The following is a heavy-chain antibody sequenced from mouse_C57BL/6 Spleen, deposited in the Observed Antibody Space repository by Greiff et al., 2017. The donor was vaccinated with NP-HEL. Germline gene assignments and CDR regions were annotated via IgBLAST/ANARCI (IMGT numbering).Heavy chain of an antibody. CDR3: ERPGPYYFDY. Sequence: VQLQQPGAELVKPGASVKLSCKASGYTFTSYWMHWVKQRPGQGLEWIGMIHPNSGSTNYNEKFKSKATLTVDKSSSTAYMQLSSLTSEDSAVYYCERPGPYYFDYWGQGTTLTVSS. CDR2: IHPNSGST. CDR1: GYTFTSYW. J-gene: IGHJ2*01. V-gene: IGHV1-64*01.